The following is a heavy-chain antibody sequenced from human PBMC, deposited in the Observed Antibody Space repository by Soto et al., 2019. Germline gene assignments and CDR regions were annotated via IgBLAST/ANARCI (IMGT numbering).Heavy chain of an antibody. D-gene: IGHD3-3*01. CDR1: GGTFSSYA. V-gene: IGHV1-69*13. Sequence: ASVKLSCTASGGTFSSYAISWVRQAPGQGLEWMGGIIPIFGTANYAQKFQGRVTITADESTSTAYMELSSLRSEDTAVYYCARGLSLRFLEWLQSTGGMDVWGQGTTVTVSS. CDR2: IIPIFGTA. CDR3: ARGLSLRFLEWLQSTGGMDV. J-gene: IGHJ6*02.